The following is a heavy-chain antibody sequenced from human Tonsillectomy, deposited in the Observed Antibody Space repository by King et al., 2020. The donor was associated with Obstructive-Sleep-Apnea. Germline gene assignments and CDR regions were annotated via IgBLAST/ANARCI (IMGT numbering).Heavy chain of an antibody. J-gene: IGHJ4*02. CDR1: CGSISSDLW. Sequence: QLQESGPGLVKPSGTLSLTCAVSCGSISSDLWWSWVRQAPGKGLEWIGEIYQSGRKNYNPSLKSRVTISIDKSKNQLSLKLNSVTVADTAVYYCAREGFLQGFDYWGQGTLVTVSS. CDR3: AREGFLQGFDY. V-gene: IGHV4-4*02. CDR2: IYQSGRK.